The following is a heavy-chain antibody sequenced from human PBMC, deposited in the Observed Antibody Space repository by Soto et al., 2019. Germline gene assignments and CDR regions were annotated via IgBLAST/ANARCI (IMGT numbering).Heavy chain of an antibody. CDR3: ARXSCGTSCYSPGDNWFDP. J-gene: IGHJ5*02. D-gene: IGHD2-2*02. V-gene: IGHV4-30-2*01. CDR2: IYHSGST. CDR1: GGSISGGGYS. Sequence: SETLSLTCAVSGGSISGGGYSWSWIRQPPGKGLEWIGYIYHSGSTYYNPSLKSRVTISVDRSKNQFSLKLSSVTAADTAVYYCARXSCGTSCYSPGDNWFDPWGQGTLVTVSS.